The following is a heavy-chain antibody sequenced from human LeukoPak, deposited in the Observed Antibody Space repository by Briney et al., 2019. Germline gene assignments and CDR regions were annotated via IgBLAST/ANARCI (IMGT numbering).Heavy chain of an antibody. CDR3: ARDFQFVKGAFDY. J-gene: IGHJ4*02. Sequence: PGGSLRLSCAASGFTFSSYSMNWVRQAPGKGLEWVSSISSSSSYIYYADSVKGRFTISRDNAKNSLYLQMNSLRAEDTAVYYCARDFQFVKGAFDYWGQGTLVTVSS. D-gene: IGHD6-6*01. CDR2: ISSSSSYI. CDR1: GFTFSSYS. V-gene: IGHV3-21*01.